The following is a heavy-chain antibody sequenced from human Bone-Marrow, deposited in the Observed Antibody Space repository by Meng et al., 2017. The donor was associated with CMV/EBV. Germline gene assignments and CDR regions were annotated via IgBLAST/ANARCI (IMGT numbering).Heavy chain of an antibody. CDR2: INHSGST. J-gene: IGHJ4*02. V-gene: IGHV4-34*01. D-gene: IGHD5-18*01. CDR3: ARGGRPAMVTFFFDY. CDR1: GGSFIGYY. Sequence: QVQLQQWGAGLLKPSETLSLTCAVYGGSFIGYYWSWIRQPPGKGLEWIGEINHSGSTNYNPSLKSRVTISVDTSKNQFSLKLSSVTAADTAVYYCARGGRPAMVTFFFDYWGQGTLVTVSS.